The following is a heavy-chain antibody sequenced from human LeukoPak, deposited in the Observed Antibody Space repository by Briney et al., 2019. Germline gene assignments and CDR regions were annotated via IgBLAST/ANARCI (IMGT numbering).Heavy chain of an antibody. V-gene: IGHV1-69*05. CDR1: GGTFSSYA. J-gene: IGHJ5*02. Sequence: ASVKVSCKASGGTFSSYAISWVRQAPGQGLEWMGGIIPIFGTANYAQKFQGRVTITTDESTSTAYMELSSLRSEDTAVYYCARDLAFLPAPAANGWLDPWGQGTLVTVSS. CDR2: IIPIFGTA. D-gene: IGHD2-2*01. CDR3: ARDLAFLPAPAANGWLDP.